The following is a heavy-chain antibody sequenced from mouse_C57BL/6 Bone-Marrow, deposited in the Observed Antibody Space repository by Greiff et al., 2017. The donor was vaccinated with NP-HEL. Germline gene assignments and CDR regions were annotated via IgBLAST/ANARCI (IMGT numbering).Heavy chain of an antibody. CDR1: GFTFSSYA. CDR2: ISSGGDYI. D-gene: IGHD1-1*01. J-gene: IGHJ1*03. V-gene: IGHV5-9-1*02. CDR3: TREDYGRGYWYFDV. Sequence: EVKLVESGEGLVKPGGSLKLSCAASGFTFSSYAMSWVRQTPEKRLEWVAYISSGGDYIYYADTVKGRFTISRDNARNTLYLQMSSLKSEDTAMYYCTREDYGRGYWYFDVWGTGTTVTVSS.